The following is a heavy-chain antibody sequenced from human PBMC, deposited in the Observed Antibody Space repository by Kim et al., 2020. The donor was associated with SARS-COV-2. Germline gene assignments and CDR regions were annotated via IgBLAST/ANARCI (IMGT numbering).Heavy chain of an antibody. CDR2: ISSSSSYI. CDR1: GFTFSSYS. CDR3: ARDYPNPRGYSGYDSSYYYYGMDV. Sequence: GGSLRLSCAASGFTFSSYSMNWVRQAPGKGLEWVSSISSSSSYIYYADSVKGRFTISRDNAKNSLYLQMNSLRAEDTAVYYCARDYPNPRGYSGYDSSYYYYGMDVWGQGPTVTVSS. D-gene: IGHD5-12*01. J-gene: IGHJ6*02. V-gene: IGHV3-21*01.